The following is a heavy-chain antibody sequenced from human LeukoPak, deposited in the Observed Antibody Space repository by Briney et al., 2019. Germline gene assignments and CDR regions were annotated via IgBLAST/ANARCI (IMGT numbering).Heavy chain of an antibody. D-gene: IGHD2-2*01. CDR3: AKAPGSSSTSCYFS. Sequence: GGSLRLSCAASGFTFSNYLMHWVRQAPGKGLLWVSRISSDGSTTDYADSVKGRFSISRDNSKNTLYLQMNSLRAEDTAVYYCAKAPGSSSTSCYFSWGQGTLVTVSS. CDR2: ISSDGSTT. J-gene: IGHJ4*02. CDR1: GFTFSNYL. V-gene: IGHV3-74*01.